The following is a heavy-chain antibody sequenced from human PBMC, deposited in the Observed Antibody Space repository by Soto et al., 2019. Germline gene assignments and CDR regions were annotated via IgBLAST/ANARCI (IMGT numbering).Heavy chain of an antibody. D-gene: IGHD3-10*01. CDR1: GFIFSDSY. CDR2: ISINSTFT. V-gene: IGHV3-11*06. Sequence: QVQLVESGGGLVKPGGSLRLSCAASGFIFSDSYMNWIRQAPGKGLEWVSYISINSTFTNYADSVEGRFTVSRDDAKNSLYLHMNSLRAEDTAVYFCARRGLSFDSWGQGTLVTVSS. CDR3: ARRGLSFDS. J-gene: IGHJ4*02.